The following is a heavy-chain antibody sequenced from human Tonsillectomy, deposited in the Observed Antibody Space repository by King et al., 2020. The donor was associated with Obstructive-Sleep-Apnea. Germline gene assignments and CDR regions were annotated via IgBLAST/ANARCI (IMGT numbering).Heavy chain of an antibody. CDR3: AGDLNDFWSGYPNWFDP. J-gene: IGHJ5*02. CDR1: GFTFSSYS. V-gene: IGHV3-21*01. CDR2: ITRSSSYI. Sequence: VQLVESGGGLVKPGGSLRLSCAASGFTFSSYSMNWVRQAPGKGLEWVSSITRSSSYIFYSDSVKGRFTISRDNAKNSLYLKMNSLRAEDTAVYYCAGDLNDFWSGYPNWFDPWGQGTLVTVSS. D-gene: IGHD3-3*01.